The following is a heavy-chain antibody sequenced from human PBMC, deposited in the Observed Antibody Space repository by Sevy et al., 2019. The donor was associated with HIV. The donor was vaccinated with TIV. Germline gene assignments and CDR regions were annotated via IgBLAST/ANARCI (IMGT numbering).Heavy chain of an antibody. CDR2: IYSGGST. V-gene: IGHV3-53*01. CDR1: GFTVSSNY. Sequence: GGSLRLSCAASGFTVSSNYMSWVRQAPGKGLEWVSVIYSGGSTYYADSVKGRFTISRDNSKNTLYLQMNSLRAEDTAVYYCARDSPHYYYDSSGYYPYYGMDVWGQGTTVTVSS. D-gene: IGHD3-22*01. J-gene: IGHJ6*02. CDR3: ARDSPHYYYDSSGYYPYYGMDV.